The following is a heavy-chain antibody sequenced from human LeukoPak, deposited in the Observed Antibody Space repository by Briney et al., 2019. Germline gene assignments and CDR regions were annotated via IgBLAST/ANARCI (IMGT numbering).Heavy chain of an antibody. J-gene: IGHJ5*02. CDR2: MNPNSGNT. Sequence: GASVKVSCKASGYTFTSYDINWVRQATGQGLEWMGWMNPNSGNTGYAQKFQGRVTITRNTSISTAYMELSSLRSEDTAVYYCARAPWSGYSKEFDPWGQGTLVTVSP. CDR3: ARAPWSGYSKEFDP. CDR1: GYTFTSYD. V-gene: IGHV1-8*03. D-gene: IGHD3-3*01.